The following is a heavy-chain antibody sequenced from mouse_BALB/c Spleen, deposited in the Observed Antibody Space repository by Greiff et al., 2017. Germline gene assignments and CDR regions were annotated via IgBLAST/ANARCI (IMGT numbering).Heavy chain of an antibody. D-gene: IGHD1-1*01. CDR2: IYPGDGST. V-gene: IGHV1S56*01. J-gene: IGHJ1*01. CDR1: GYTFTSYY. CDR3: ARRIIRGYFDV. Sequence: QVQLQQSGPELVKPGASVKMSCKASGYTFTSYYIHWVKQRPGQGLEWIGWIYPGDGSTKYNEKFKGKTTLTADKSSSTAYMLLSSLTSEDSAIYFCARRIIRGYFDVWGAGTTVTVSS.